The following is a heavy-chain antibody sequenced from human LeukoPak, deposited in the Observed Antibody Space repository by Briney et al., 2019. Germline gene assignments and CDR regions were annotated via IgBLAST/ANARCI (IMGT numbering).Heavy chain of an antibody. V-gene: IGHV3-30*18. Sequence: PGRSLRLSCVGSGFTFSSYGIHWVRQAPGKGLEWVAVISYDGSNKCYADSVKGLFTISRDNSKNTLYLQMNSLRAEDTAVYYCAKDPLPGYYDSSGSYRYFDYWGQGTLVTVSS. CDR3: AKDPLPGYYDSSGSYRYFDY. J-gene: IGHJ4*02. D-gene: IGHD3-22*01. CDR2: ISYDGSNK. CDR1: GFTFSSYG.